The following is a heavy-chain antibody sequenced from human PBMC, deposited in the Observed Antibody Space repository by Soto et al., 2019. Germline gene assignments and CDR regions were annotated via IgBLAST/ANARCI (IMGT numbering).Heavy chain of an antibody. J-gene: IGHJ4*02. CDR3: AANGREESDYAFDY. CDR2: IVVGSGNT. V-gene: IGHV1-58*01. CDR1: GFTFTSSA. Sequence: ASVKVSCKASGFTFTSSAVQWVRQARGQRLEWIGWIVVGSGNTNYAQKFQERVTITRDMSTSTAYMELSSLRSEDTAVYYCAANGREESDYAFDYWGQGTLVTVSS. D-gene: IGHD3-16*01.